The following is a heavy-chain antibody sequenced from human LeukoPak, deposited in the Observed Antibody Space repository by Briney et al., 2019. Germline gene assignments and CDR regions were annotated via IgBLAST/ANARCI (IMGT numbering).Heavy chain of an antibody. J-gene: IGHJ4*02. D-gene: IGHD4-11*01. Sequence: ASVKVSCKASGYTFITYGITWVRQAPGQGLEWMGGISTYDGNTNYAQKFQGRVTMTTDTSTSTAYMELRSLRSDDTAVYYCARALYSNYVRALYYYDFWGQGMLVTVSS. CDR2: ISTYDGNT. CDR3: ARALYSNYVRALYYYDF. CDR1: GYTFITYG. V-gene: IGHV1-18*01.